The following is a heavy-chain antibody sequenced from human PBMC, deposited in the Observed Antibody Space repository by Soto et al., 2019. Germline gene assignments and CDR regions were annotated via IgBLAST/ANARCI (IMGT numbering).Heavy chain of an antibody. Sequence: GESLNISCKGSGYSFTSYWIGWVRQMPGKGLEWMGIIYPGDSDTRYSPSFQGQVTISADKSISTAYLQWSSLKASDTAMYYCARQERGYSYGYGYYYGMDVWGQGTTVTVSS. CDR2: IYPGDSDT. CDR3: ARQERGYSYGYGYYYGMDV. D-gene: IGHD5-18*01. V-gene: IGHV5-51*01. J-gene: IGHJ6*02. CDR1: GYSFTSYW.